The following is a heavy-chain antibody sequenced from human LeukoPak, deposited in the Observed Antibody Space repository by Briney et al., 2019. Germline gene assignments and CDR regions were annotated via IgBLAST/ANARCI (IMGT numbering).Heavy chain of an antibody. CDR3: ARHRDYFYMDV. Sequence: PSETLSLTCTVSGGSISSYYWSWIRQPPGKGLEWIGYIYTSGSTNYNPSLKSRVTISVDTSKNQFSLKLSSVTAADTAVYYCARHRDYFYMDVWGKGTTVTVSS. J-gene: IGHJ6*03. CDR2: IYTSGST. CDR1: GGSISSYY. V-gene: IGHV4-4*09.